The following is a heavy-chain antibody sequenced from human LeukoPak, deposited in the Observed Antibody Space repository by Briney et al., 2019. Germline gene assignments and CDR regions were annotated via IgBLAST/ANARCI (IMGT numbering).Heavy chain of an antibody. J-gene: IGHJ6*02. D-gene: IGHD3-22*01. CDR1: GFTFSDYY. Sequence: GGSLRLSCAASGFTFSDYYMTWIRQAPGKGLEWLSYISSRGSTIYYADSVKGRFTISRDNAKNSLYLQMNSLRAEDTAVYYCARDYYDSSGYYGYYGMDVWGQGTTVTVSS. CDR3: ARDYYDSSGYYGYYGMDV. CDR2: ISSRGSTI. V-gene: IGHV3-11*01.